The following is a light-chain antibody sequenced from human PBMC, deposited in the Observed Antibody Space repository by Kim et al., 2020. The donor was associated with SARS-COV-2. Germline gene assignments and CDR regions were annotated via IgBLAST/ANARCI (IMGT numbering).Light chain of an antibody. CDR2: AAS. CDR1: QSISNY. J-gene: IGKJ4*01. Sequence: ASVGDRVTITCRASQSISNYLDWYQQEPGKVPKLLIYAASDLQSGVPSRFSGSGSGTDFTLTISSLQPEDFGAYYCQQSNTTPRTFGEGTKVEIK. V-gene: IGKV1-39*01. CDR3: QQSNTTPRT.